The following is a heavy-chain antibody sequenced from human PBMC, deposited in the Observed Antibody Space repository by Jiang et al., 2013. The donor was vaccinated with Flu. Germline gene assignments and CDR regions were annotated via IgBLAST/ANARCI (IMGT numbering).Heavy chain of an antibody. Sequence: LLKPSETLSLTCTVSGGSISSSSYYWGWIRQPPGKGLEWIGSIYYSGSTYYNPSLKSRVTISVDTSKNQFSLKLSSVTAADTAVYYCARLWNYYGSGSSRIDYWGQGTLVTVSS. D-gene: IGHD3-10*01. V-gene: IGHV4-39*01. J-gene: IGHJ4*02. CDR1: GGSISSSSYY. CDR3: ARLWNYYGSGSSRIDY. CDR2: IYYSGST.